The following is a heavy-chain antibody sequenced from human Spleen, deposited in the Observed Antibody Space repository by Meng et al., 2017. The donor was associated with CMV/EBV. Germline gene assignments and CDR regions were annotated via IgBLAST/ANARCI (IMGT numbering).Heavy chain of an antibody. J-gene: IGHJ4*02. CDR3: ARVIAVAGTAPFDY. CDR1: GYPFTGYF. CDR2: IHPNSGVT. V-gene: IGHV1-2*06. D-gene: IGHD1-1*01. Sequence: SGYPFTGYFLPWVRQAPGQGLEWMGRIHPNSGVTNYAQRFQGRVTMARDTSITTAYMELSRLTSDDTAVYYCARVIAVAGTAPFDYWGQGTLVTVSS.